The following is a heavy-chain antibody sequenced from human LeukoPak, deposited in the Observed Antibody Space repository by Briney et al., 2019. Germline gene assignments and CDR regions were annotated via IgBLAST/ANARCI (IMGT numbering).Heavy chain of an antibody. CDR1: GGSFNGYY. V-gene: IGHV4-34*01. CDR3: ARGQLRLSN. CDR2: INHSGST. Sequence: SETLSLTCAVYGGSFNGYYWTWIRQPPGKGLEWIGEINHSGSTDYNPSPKSRVTISVDTSKNQFSLKLNSVTAADTAVYYCARGQLRLSNWGQGSLVIVSS. D-gene: IGHD6-25*01. J-gene: IGHJ4*02.